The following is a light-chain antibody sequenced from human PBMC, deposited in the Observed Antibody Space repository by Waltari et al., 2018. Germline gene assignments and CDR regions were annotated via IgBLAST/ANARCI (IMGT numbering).Light chain of an antibody. J-gene: IGKJ4*01. CDR1: QSVSNF. CDR3: QQRGNWPLT. CDR2: DAS. Sequence: DIVLTQSPATLSLSLGERATLSCRASQSVSNFVAWYQQKPGQAPRLLIYDASNRATGIPARFSGGGSGTDFTLTISSLEPEDFAVYYCQQRGNWPLTFGGGTKVEIK. V-gene: IGKV3-11*01.